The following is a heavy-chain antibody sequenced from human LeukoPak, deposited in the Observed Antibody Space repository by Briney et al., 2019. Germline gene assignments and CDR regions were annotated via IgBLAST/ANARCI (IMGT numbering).Heavy chain of an antibody. V-gene: IGHV3-23*01. CDR2: ISGSGGST. J-gene: IGHJ4*02. CDR1: GFTFSSYA. D-gene: IGHD5-12*01. CDR3: ARISRGYSGYDTSDY. Sequence: GGSLRLSCAASGFTFSSYAMSWVRQAPGKGLEWVSAISGSGGSTYYADSVKGRFTISRDNSKNTLYLQMNSLRAEDTTVYYCARISRGYSGYDTSDYWGQGTLVTVSS.